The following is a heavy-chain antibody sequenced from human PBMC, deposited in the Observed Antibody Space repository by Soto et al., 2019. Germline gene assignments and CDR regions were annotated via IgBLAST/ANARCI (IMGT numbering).Heavy chain of an antibody. V-gene: IGHV6-1*01. CDR1: GDSVSSNSAA. J-gene: IGHJ6*02. CDR2: TYYRSKWYN. D-gene: IGHD6-13*01. CDR3: ARDSDEIAAVPYYYYGMDV. Sequence: PXQTGSVAWVISGDSVSSNSAACNWIRHSPSRGLEWLLRTYYRSKWYNDYAVSVKSRITINPDTSKNQFSLQLNSVTPEDTAAYYCARDSDEIAAVPYYYYGMDVWGQGTTVTVSS.